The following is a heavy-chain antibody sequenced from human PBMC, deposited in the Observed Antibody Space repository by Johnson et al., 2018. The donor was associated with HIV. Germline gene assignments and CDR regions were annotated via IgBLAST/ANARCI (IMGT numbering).Heavy chain of an antibody. CDR2: ISGSGGST. CDR3: ARVARHDGWWFDVFDI. Sequence: QMQLVESGGGVVQPGRSLRLSCAASGFTFSSYPMHWVRQAPGKGLEWVSAISGSGGSTYYADSVKGRFTISRDNSKNTLYLQMNSLRAEDTAVYYCARVARHDGWWFDVFDIWGQGTMVTVSS. V-gene: IGHV3-64*04. J-gene: IGHJ3*02. CDR1: GFTFSSYP. D-gene: IGHD2-15*01.